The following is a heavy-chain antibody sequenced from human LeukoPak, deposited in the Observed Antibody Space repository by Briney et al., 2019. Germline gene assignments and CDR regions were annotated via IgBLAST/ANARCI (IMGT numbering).Heavy chain of an antibody. J-gene: IGHJ4*02. V-gene: IGHV4-34*01. CDR2: INHSGST. CDR3: ARNAAGDYVGEYYFDY. D-gene: IGHD4-17*01. Sequence: SETLSLTCAVYGGSFSGYYWSWIRQPPGKGLEWIGEINHSGSTNYNPSLKSRVTISVDTSKNQFSLKLSSVTAADTAVYYCARNAAGDYVGEYYFDYWGQGTLVTVSS. CDR1: GGSFSGYY.